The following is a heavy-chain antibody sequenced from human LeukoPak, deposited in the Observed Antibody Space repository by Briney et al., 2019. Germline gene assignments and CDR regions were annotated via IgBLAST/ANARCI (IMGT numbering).Heavy chain of an antibody. CDR1: GFTFSSYW. J-gene: IGHJ4*02. Sequence: GGSLRLSCAASGFTFSSYWMSWVRQAPGKGLEWVANIKQDGSEKYYVDSVKGRFTISRDNAKNSLSLQMNNLRVEDTAVYYCARAGSHWHYVYWGQGTVVTVSS. D-gene: IGHD3-10*01. CDR3: ARAGSHWHYVY. CDR2: IKQDGSEK. V-gene: IGHV3-7*01.